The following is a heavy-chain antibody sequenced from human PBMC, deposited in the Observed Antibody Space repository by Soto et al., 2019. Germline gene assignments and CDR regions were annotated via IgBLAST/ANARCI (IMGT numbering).Heavy chain of an antibody. D-gene: IGHD3-10*01. CDR3: ARGYYYGSGRPTPGGMDV. V-gene: IGHV1-18*01. Sequence: QVHLVQSGAEVKKPGASVKVSCKASGYTFTNYDINWVRQAPGQGLEWMGWISTYTGNTNYAQKLQGRVTMTTDTSTSTVXRELRSLRSDDTAVYYCARGYYYGSGRPTPGGMDVWGQGTTVTVSS. CDR1: GYTFTNYD. CDR2: ISTYTGNT. J-gene: IGHJ6*02.